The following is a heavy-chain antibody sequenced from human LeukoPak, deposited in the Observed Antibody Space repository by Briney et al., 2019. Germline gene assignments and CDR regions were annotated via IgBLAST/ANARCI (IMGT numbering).Heavy chain of an antibody. J-gene: IGHJ4*02. V-gene: IGHV4-39*07. Sequence: SETLSLTCTVSGDSFSSVTDYWAWIRQPPGKGLEWIASGDYSGGTYYNPSLESRVAISVDTSKNQFSLKLSSVTAADTAVYYCARGSPIAAAGPSLDYWGQGTLVTVSS. CDR3: ARGSPIAAAGPSLDY. CDR1: GDSFSSVTDY. D-gene: IGHD6-13*01. CDR2: GDYSGGT.